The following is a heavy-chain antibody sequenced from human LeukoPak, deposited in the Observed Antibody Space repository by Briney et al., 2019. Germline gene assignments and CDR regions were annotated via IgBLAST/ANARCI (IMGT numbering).Heavy chain of an antibody. CDR1: GFTFRSYA. Sequence: PGGSLRLSCAASGFTFRSYAMSWVRQVPGKGLEWVSGIYSDDSTYYADSVKGRFTISRDNSKNTLNLQMNSLRAEDTAVYYCASRPRDAAALDYWGQGTLVTVSS. J-gene: IGHJ4*02. D-gene: IGHD6-13*01. CDR3: ASRPRDAAALDY. CDR2: IYSDDST. V-gene: IGHV3-53*01.